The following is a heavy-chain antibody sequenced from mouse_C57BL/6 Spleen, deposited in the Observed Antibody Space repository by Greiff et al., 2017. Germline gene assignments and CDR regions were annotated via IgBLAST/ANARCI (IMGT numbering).Heavy chain of an antibody. CDR1: GFTFSSYG. Sequence: EVQLVESGGDLVKPGGSLKLSCAASGFTFSSYGMSWVRQTPDKRLEWVATISSGGSYTYYPDSVKGRFTISRDNAKNTLYLQMSSLKSEDTAMDYCARHPSSGPYYFDYWGQGTTLTVSS. J-gene: IGHJ2*01. V-gene: IGHV5-6*01. D-gene: IGHD3-2*02. CDR3: ARHPSSGPYYFDY. CDR2: ISSGGSYT.